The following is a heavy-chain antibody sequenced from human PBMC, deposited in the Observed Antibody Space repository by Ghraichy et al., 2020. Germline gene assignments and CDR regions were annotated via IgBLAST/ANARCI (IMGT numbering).Heavy chain of an antibody. D-gene: IGHD3-3*01. CDR1: GGSFSGNY. CDR2: INHSGST. J-gene: IGHJ6*03. CDR3: ARGLTILGTDYYYMDV. V-gene: IGHV4-34*01. Sequence: SETLSLTCAVYGGSFSGNYWSWIRQPPGKGLEWIGEINHSGSTNYNPSLKSRVTISVDTSKNQFSLKLSSVTAADTAVYYCARGLTILGTDYYYMDVWGKGTTVTVSS.